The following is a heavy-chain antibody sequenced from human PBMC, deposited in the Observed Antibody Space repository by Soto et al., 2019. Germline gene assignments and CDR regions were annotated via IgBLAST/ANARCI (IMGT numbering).Heavy chain of an antibody. CDR2: IYYSGIT. V-gene: IGHV4-39*01. D-gene: IGHD4-4*01. Sequence: QLQLQESGPGLVKPSETLSLTCTVSGGSISSSAYYWGWIRQPPGKGPEWIGTIYYSGITFFNPSLKSRVTISVDTSKNQFSLNLSAVTAADTAVYYCARLVYSNNVGYYFDYWGQGTLVTVSS. CDR1: GGSISSSAYY. CDR3: ARLVYSNNVGYYFDY. J-gene: IGHJ4*02.